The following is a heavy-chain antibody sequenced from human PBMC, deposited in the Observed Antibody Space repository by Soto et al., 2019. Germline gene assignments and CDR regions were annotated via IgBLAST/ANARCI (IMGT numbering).Heavy chain of an antibody. V-gene: IGHV3-23*01. J-gene: IGHJ5*02. CDR1: GFTFRKYA. CDR2: ISISGGST. CDR3: AKVVLQFLEWPPNWLAP. D-gene: IGHD3-3*01. Sequence: GGSLRLSCAASGFTFRKYAMTWVRQAPGKGLEWVSSISISGGSTYYADSVKGRFTISRDNSKNTLDLQLNTLRAEDTAVYYCAKVVLQFLEWPPNWLAPWGRGTLVTVSP.